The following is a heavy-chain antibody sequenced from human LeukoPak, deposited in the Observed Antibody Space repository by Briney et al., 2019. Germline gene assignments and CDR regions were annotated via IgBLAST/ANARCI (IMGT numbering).Heavy chain of an antibody. J-gene: IGHJ3*02. D-gene: IGHD3-10*01. CDR2: IKSKSDGGTT. V-gene: IGHV3-15*01. CDR1: GFTFSDYH. Sequence: NAGGSLRLSCAASGFTFSDYHMTWVRQAPGKGLEWVGRIKSKSDGGTTDYAAPVKGRFTISRDDSKNTLYVKMNSRKTEDTAVYYCSRLWFGEFIWGQGTMVSVSS. CDR3: SRLWFGEFI.